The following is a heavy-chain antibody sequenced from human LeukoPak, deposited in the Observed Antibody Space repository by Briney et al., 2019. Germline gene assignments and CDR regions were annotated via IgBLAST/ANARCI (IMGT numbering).Heavy chain of an antibody. CDR2: ISSSGSTM. Sequence: GGSLRLSCAASGFTFSSYEMNWVRQAPGKGLEWVSYISSSGSTMYYADSVKGRFTISRDNAKNSLYLQMNSLRAEDTAVYYCASRGAGYTSGWYVYWGQGTLVTVSS. D-gene: IGHD6-19*01. CDR3: ASRGAGYTSGWYVY. V-gene: IGHV3-48*03. CDR1: GFTFSSYE. J-gene: IGHJ4*02.